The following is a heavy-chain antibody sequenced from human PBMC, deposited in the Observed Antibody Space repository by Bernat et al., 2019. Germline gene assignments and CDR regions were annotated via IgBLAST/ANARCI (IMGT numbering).Heavy chain of an antibody. J-gene: IGHJ6*02. D-gene: IGHD6-6*01. CDR2: IYPGDSDT. CDR1: GYSFTNSW. CDR3: ARLGSSSSQPHTGFDYYYYGMDV. Sequence: EVQVVQSGAEVKKPGESLKISCKASGYSFTNSWIGWVRQMSGKGLEWVGIIYPGDSDTRYSPSFQGQVTISADKSINTAYLQWSSLEASDTAMYYCARLGSSSSQPHTGFDYYYYGMDVWGQGTTVTVSS. V-gene: IGHV5-51*01.